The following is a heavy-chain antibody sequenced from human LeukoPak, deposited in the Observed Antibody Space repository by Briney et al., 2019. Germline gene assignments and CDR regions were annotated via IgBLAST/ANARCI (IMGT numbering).Heavy chain of an antibody. D-gene: IGHD3-3*01. CDR3: ARVRCGYYCSIDY. CDR2: ISSSGSYI. V-gene: IGHV3-21*06. CDR1: GFTFSGYN. Sequence: GGSLRLSCAASGFTFSGYNMNWVRRAPGKGLEWVSSISSSGSYIYYADSLKGRFTISRDNAKNSLYLQMDSLRAEDTAVYYCARVRCGYYCSIDYWGQGTLVTVSS. J-gene: IGHJ4*02.